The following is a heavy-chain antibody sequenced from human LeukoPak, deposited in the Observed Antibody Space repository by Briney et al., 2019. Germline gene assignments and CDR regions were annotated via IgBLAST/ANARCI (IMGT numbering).Heavy chain of an antibody. Sequence: GGSLRLSCAASGFTFSSYSMNWVRQAPGKGLEWVSSISSSSSYIYYADSVKGRFTISRDNAKNSLYLQMNSLRAEDTAVYYCARDRSTVAAGDWGQGTLVTVSS. V-gene: IGHV3-21*01. CDR1: GFTFSSYS. CDR3: ARDRSTVAAGD. J-gene: IGHJ4*02. CDR2: ISSSSSYI. D-gene: IGHD2-15*01.